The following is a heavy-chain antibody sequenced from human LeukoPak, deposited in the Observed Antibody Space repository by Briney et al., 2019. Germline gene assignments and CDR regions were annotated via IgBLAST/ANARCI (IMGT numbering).Heavy chain of an antibody. CDR2: INPSGGST. Sequence: ASVKVSCKASGYTFTSYYMHWVRQAPGQGLEWMGIINPSGGSTSYAQKFQGRVTMTRDTSTSTVYMELSSLRSEDTAVYYCARDFSPLPASYYFDYWGQGTLVTVSS. CDR1: GYTFTSYY. V-gene: IGHV1-46*01. D-gene: IGHD3-3*01. CDR3: ARDFSPLPASYYFDY. J-gene: IGHJ4*02.